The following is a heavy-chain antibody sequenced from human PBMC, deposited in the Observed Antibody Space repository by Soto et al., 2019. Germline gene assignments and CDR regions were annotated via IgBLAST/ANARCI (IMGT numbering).Heavy chain of an antibody. CDR3: AIESGSTPNFDY. CDR1: GYRFTRYA. J-gene: IGHJ4*02. D-gene: IGHD4-17*01. Sequence: ASVKVSCKASGYRFTRYAIHWVRQAPGQRLEWMGWINAGSGGTKISQKFQGRVTISRDTSASTGYMELSSLTSEDTAVYYCAIESGSTPNFDYWGQGTLVTVSS. CDR2: INAGSGGT. V-gene: IGHV1-3*01.